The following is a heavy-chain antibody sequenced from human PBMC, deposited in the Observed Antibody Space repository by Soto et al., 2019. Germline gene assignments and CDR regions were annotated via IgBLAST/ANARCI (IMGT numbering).Heavy chain of an antibody. D-gene: IGHD2-2*01. Sequence: SETLSLTCAVYGGSFSGYYWSWIRQPPGKGLEWIGEINHSGSTNYNPSLKSRVTISVDTSKNQFSRKLGSVTAADTAVYYCARRYCSSTSCYEVKGYNWFDPWGQGTLVTVSS. CDR3: ARRYCSSTSCYEVKGYNWFDP. J-gene: IGHJ5*02. CDR1: GGSFSGYY. V-gene: IGHV4-34*01. CDR2: INHSGST.